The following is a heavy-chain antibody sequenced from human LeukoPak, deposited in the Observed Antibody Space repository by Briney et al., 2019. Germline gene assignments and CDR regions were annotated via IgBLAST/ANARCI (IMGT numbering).Heavy chain of an antibody. CDR3: ARDAQISAAAYYFDY. Sequence: AGGSLRLSCAASGFTFSRYPMHWVRPAPGKGLEWVAVISTDGRDIKYADPVKGRFTISRDSSKNTLYLQINSLRGDDTAVYYCARDAQISAAAYYFDYWGQGTLVTVSS. D-gene: IGHD6-13*01. CDR2: ISTDGRDI. J-gene: IGHJ4*02. V-gene: IGHV3-30*04. CDR1: GFTFSRYP.